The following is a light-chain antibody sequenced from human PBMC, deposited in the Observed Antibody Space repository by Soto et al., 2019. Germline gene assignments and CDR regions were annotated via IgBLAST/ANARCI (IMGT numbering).Light chain of an antibody. CDR2: DAS. V-gene: IGKV3-20*01. CDR1: QSVNSY. J-gene: IGKJ4*01. CDR3: QQFSSYPLT. Sequence: EIVMTQSPATLSVSPGERATLSCRASQSVNSYLVWYQQKPGQAPRLLIYDASSRATGIPDRFSGGGSGTDFTLTISRLEPEDFAVYYCQQFSSYPLTFGGGTKVDIK.